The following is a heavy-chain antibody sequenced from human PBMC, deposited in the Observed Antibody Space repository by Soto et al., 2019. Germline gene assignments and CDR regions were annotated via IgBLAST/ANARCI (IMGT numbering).Heavy chain of an antibody. V-gene: IGHV4-59*01. CDR1: AGSISGYY. J-gene: IGHJ4*02. D-gene: IGHD2-21*02. CDR2: IYYSGST. Sequence: SETLSLTCTVSAGSISGYYWSWIRQPPGKGLEWIGYIYYSGSTNYNPSFKRRVTMSVDTSKNQFSLKMSSVTAADTAVYYCARQADMGDYYFDYWGQGTLVTVS. CDR3: ARQADMGDYYFDY.